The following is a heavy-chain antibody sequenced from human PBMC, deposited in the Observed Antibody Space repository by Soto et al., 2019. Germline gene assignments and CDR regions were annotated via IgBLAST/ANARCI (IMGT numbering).Heavy chain of an antibody. CDR2: IFYAGNT. J-gene: IGHJ5*02. CDR1: GGSIRSSRSY. D-gene: IGHD6-13*01. V-gene: IGHV4-39*01. Sequence: SETLSLTCSVSGGSIRSSRSYWAWFRQPPGKELEWIANIFYAGNTYYNPSLKSRVTVSVDTSKNQFSLKLDSVTAADTAVYYCARQAAAPGIDLWFDPWGQGTLVTVSS. CDR3: ARQAAAPGIDLWFDP.